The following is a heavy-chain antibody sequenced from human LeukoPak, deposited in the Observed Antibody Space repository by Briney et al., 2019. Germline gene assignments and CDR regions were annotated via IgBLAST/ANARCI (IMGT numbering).Heavy chain of an antibody. CDR2: ISSSGDTI. CDR1: EFTFSSYE. CDR3: ARAPRSSRIPIFC. Sequence: PGGSLRLSCAASEFTFSSYEMNWVRPAPGKAVEWVSYISSSGDTIYYADSVKGRFTIYRDNAKNSLYLQLNSLRAEDTAVYYCARAPRSSRIPIFCWGQGALVSVSS. D-gene: IGHD3-3*01. J-gene: IGHJ4*02. V-gene: IGHV3-48*03.